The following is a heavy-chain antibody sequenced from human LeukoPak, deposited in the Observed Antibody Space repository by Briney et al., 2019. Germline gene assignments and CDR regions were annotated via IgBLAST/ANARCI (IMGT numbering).Heavy chain of an antibody. CDR2: IIPIFGTA. CDR3: ARAERTYYDILTGYYNREECFQH. D-gene: IGHD3-9*01. CDR1: GGTFSSYA. Sequence: SVKVSCKASGGTFSSYAISWVRQAPGQGLEWMGRIIPIFGTANYAQKFQGRVTITTDESTSTAYMELSSLRSEDTAVYYCARAERTYYDILTGYYNREECFQHWGQGTLVTVSS. J-gene: IGHJ1*01. V-gene: IGHV1-69*05.